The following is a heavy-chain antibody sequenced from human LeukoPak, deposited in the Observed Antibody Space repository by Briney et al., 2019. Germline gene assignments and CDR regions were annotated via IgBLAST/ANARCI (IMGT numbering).Heavy chain of an antibody. V-gene: IGHV3-33*06. D-gene: IGHD4-23*01. CDR2: IWYDGSNK. J-gene: IGHJ6*03. Sequence: GGSLRLPCAASGFTFSSYGMHWVRQAPGKGLEWVAVIWYDGSNKYYADSVKGRFTISRDNSKNTLYLQMNSLRAEDTAVYYCAKDLASVDYYYYMDVWGKGTTVTVSS. CDR1: GFTFSSYG. CDR3: AKDLASVDYYYYMDV.